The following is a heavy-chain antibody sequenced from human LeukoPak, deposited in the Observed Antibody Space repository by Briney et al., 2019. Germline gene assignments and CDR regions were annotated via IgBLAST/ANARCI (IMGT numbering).Heavy chain of an antibody. CDR3: AKEGSIAARPDDH. CDR2: ISGSGGST. J-gene: IGHJ4*02. CDR1: GFTFSGYA. V-gene: IGHV3-23*01. Sequence: QAGGSLRLSCAASGFTFSGYAMSWVRQAPGKGLEWVSAISGSGGSTYYADFVKGRFTISRDNSKNTLYLQMNSLRAEDTAVYYCAKEGSIAARPDDHWGQGTLVTVSS. D-gene: IGHD6-6*01.